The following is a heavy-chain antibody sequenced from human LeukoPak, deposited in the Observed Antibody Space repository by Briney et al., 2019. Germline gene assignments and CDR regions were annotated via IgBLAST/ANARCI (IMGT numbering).Heavy chain of an antibody. D-gene: IGHD3-10*01. CDR1: GFTFSRYS. Sequence: GGSLRLSCAASGFTFSRYSVNWVRQAPGKGLEWVSCITGSSDYIFYADSVRGRFTISRDNAKNSLYLQMNSLRAEDTAVYYCAKFKGHYGDSEYYFDYWGQGTLVTVSS. V-gene: IGHV3-21*01. CDR2: ITGSSDYI. CDR3: AKFKGHYGDSEYYFDY. J-gene: IGHJ4*02.